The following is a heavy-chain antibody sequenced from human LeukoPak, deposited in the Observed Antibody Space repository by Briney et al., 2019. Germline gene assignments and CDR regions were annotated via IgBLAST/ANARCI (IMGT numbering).Heavy chain of an antibody. CDR3: AKSEAYDFDWLLYFDY. V-gene: IGHV3-23*01. CDR2: ISGSGGST. Sequence: GGSLRLSCAASRFTFSSYAMSWVRQAPGKGLEWVSAISGSGGSTYYADSVKGRFTISRDNSKNTLYLQMNSLRAEDTAVYYCAKSEAYDFDWLLYFDYWGQGTLVTVSS. CDR1: RFTFSSYA. D-gene: IGHD3-9*01. J-gene: IGHJ4*02.